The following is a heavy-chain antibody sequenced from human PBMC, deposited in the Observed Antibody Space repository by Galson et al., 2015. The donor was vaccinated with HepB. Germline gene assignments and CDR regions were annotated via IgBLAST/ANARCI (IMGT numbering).Heavy chain of an antibody. V-gene: IGHV3-33*01. J-gene: IGHJ3*01. CDR2: IWYDGSKK. CDR1: GFTFNTYG. CDR3: ARGADIVVLPAAEEDAFDV. Sequence: SLRLSCAASGFTFNTYGMHWVRQAPGKGLEWVAIIWYDGSKKYYADSVKGRFTISRDNSKSTVYLQMNSLRAEDTAVYYCARGADIVVLPAAEEDAFDVWGQGTMVIVSS. D-gene: IGHD2-2*01.